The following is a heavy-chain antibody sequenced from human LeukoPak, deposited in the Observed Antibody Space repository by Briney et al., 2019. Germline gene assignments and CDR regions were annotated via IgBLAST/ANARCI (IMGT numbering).Heavy chain of an antibody. CDR3: ATGYIGAAGLDY. CDR1: GFTFSNYA. V-gene: IGHV3-23*01. D-gene: IGHD6-13*01. Sequence: GGSLRLSCAASGFTFSNYAMSWVRQAPGKGLEWVSSISGSGGTTHYADSVRGRFTISRDNSKNTLYLQMNSLRAEDTAIYYCATGYIGAAGLDYWGQGTLVTVSS. J-gene: IGHJ4*02. CDR2: ISGSGGTT.